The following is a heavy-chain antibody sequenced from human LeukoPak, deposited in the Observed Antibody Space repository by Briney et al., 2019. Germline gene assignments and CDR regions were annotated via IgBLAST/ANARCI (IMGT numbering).Heavy chain of an antibody. V-gene: IGHV2-70*11. CDR2: IDWDDDK. D-gene: IGHD6-13*01. Sequence: SGPTLVNPTQTLTLTCTFSGFSLSTSGMCVSWIRQPPGKALEWLARIDWDDDKYYSTSLKTRLTISKDTSKNQVVLTMANMDPVDTATYSCARTVYISSWYDTDYWGQGTLVTVSS. J-gene: IGHJ4*02. CDR3: ARTVYISSWYDTDY. CDR1: GFSLSTSGMC.